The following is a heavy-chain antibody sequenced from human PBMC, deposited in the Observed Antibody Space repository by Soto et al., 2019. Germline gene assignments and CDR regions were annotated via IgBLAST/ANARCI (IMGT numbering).Heavy chain of an antibody. D-gene: IGHD3-10*01. Sequence: EVQLLESGGGLVQPGGSLRLSCAASGFTFSSYAMSWVRQAPGKGLEWVSAISGSGGSTYYADSVKGRFTISRDNSKNPLYLQMNSLRAEDTAVYYCAKDVLLWFGEEAYFDYWGQGTLVTVSS. J-gene: IGHJ4*02. CDR1: GFTFSSYA. CDR3: AKDVLLWFGEEAYFDY. V-gene: IGHV3-23*01. CDR2: ISGSGGST.